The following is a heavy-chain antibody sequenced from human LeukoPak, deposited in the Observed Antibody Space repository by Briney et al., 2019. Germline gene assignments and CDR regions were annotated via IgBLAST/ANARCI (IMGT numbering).Heavy chain of an antibody. Sequence: GGSLRLSCTASGFTFGDYAMTWFRQAPGKGLEWVGFIRSKADGGTTENAASVKGRFTISRDDSKSIAYLQMNSLKTEDTAVYYCTSAVAVKFQYFFQSWGQGTLVTVSS. CDR1: GFTFGDYA. V-gene: IGHV3-49*03. J-gene: IGHJ4*02. CDR3: TSAVAVKFQYFFQS. D-gene: IGHD6-19*01. CDR2: IRSKADGGTT.